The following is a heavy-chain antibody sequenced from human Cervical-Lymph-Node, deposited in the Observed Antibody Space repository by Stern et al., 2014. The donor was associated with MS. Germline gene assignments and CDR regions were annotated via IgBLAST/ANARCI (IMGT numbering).Heavy chain of an antibody. CDR3: ARGIVGATQSDY. J-gene: IGHJ4*02. D-gene: IGHD1-26*01. Sequence: QVQLVQSGAEVKKHGASVKVYCKANGGTFSRYTIRWVRQATGQGLEWMGRIIPILGRANYALKFQGIVTITADKSTSTAYMDVSSLRSEDTAVDYCARGIVGATQSDYWGQGTLVTVSS. CDR2: IIPILGRA. V-gene: IGHV1-69*09. CDR1: GGTFSRYT.